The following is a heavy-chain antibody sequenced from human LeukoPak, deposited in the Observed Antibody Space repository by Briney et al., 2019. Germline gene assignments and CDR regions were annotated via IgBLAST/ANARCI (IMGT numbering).Heavy chain of an antibody. J-gene: IGHJ3*02. CDR3: ESGRIAAAANDAFDI. V-gene: IGHV4-39*07. CDR1: GGSISSSSYY. Sequence: SETLSLTCTVSGGSISSSSYYWGWIRQPPGKGLEWIGSIYYSGSTYYNPSLKSRVTISVDTSKNQFSLRLSSVTAADTAVYYCESGRIAAAANDAFDIWGQGTMVTVSS. CDR2: IYYSGST. D-gene: IGHD6-13*01.